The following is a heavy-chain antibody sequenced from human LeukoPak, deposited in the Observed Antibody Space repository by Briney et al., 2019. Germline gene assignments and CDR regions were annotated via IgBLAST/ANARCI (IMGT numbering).Heavy chain of an antibody. D-gene: IGHD1-26*01. CDR1: RGTFSRYV. V-gene: IGHV1-69*01. Sequence: GASVKVSCKASRGTFSRYVISWVRQAAGHEREWMGGIIPIFGTANYAQKFQGRVTITADESPSTAYMELSSLGSEDTAVYYCARDRYSGSYALYYYYGMDVWGQGTTVTVSS. CDR3: ARDRYSGSYALYYYYGMDV. CDR2: IIPIFGTA. J-gene: IGHJ6*02.